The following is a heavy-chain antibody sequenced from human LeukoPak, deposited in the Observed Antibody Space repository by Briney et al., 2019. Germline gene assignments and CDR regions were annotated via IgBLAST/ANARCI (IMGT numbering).Heavy chain of an antibody. CDR1: GGSISSYY. Sequence: SETLSLTCTVSGGSISSYYWSWIRQPPGKGLEWIGYIYYSGSTNYNPSLKSRVTISVDTSKNQFSLKLNSVTAADTAVYYCARGNLYSYGLGLGYWGQGTLVTVSS. CDR3: ARGNLYSYGLGLGY. CDR2: IYYSGST. D-gene: IGHD5-18*01. J-gene: IGHJ4*02. V-gene: IGHV4-59*01.